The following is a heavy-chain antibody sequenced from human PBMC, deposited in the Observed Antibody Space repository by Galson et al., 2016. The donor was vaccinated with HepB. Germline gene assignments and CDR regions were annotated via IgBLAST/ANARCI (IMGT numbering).Heavy chain of an antibody. J-gene: IGHJ4*02. CDR1: GYTFTSYY. CDR2: INPRGGST. V-gene: IGHV1-46*01. Sequence: SVKVSCKASGYTFTSYYMHWVRQAPGQGLEWMGTINPRGGSTGYAQKFQGRVTMTRDTSTSTVYMELSSLRSEDTAVYYCARDPGDGYNLPYDYWGQGTLGTVSS. D-gene: IGHD5-24*01. CDR3: ARDPGDGYNLPYDY.